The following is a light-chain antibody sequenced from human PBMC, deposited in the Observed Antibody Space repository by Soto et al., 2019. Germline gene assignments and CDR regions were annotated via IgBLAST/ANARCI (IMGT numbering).Light chain of an antibody. CDR2: SAT. Sequence: DIQMTQSPSSLSASVGDRVTITCRASQSIRIYLNWYQQKPGTPPKLLIYSATNLESGVPSRFSGSGSGTDFTLTISGLEPEDFVSYYCQQSYSTPRTFGQGTRVEIK. CDR1: QSIRIY. J-gene: IGKJ1*01. CDR3: QQSYSTPRT. V-gene: IGKV1-39*01.